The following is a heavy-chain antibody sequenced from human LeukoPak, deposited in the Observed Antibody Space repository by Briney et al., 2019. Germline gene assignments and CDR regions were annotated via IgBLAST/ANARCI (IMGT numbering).Heavy chain of an antibody. D-gene: IGHD3-22*01. CDR3: AIHYYDSSGHLDS. V-gene: IGHV3-23*01. CDR2: ISGSGHST. Sequence: GGSLRLSCAASGFTFSSYVMSWVRQAPGKGLEWVSSISGSGHSTYYADSVKGRLTISRDNSKNTLYLQMNSLRAEDTAVFYCAIHYYDSSGHLDSWGQGTLVTVSS. CDR1: GFTFSSYV. J-gene: IGHJ4*02.